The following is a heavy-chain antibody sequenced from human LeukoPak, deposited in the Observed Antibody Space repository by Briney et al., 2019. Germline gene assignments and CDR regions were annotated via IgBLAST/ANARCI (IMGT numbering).Heavy chain of an antibody. J-gene: IGHJ5*02. CDR1: GGSFSGYY. V-gene: IGHV4-34*01. D-gene: IGHD1-14*01. CDR3: ARRSRSHHRNWFDP. CDR2: INHSGST. Sequence: MSSETLSLTCAVHGGSFSGYYWSWIRQPPGKGLEWIGEINHSGSTNYNPSLKSRVTISVDTSKNQFSLKLSSVTAADTAVYYCARRSRSHHRNWFDPWGQGTLVAVSS.